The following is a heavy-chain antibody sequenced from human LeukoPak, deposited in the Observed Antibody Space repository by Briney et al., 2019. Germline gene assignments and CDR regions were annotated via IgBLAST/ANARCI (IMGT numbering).Heavy chain of an antibody. D-gene: IGHD6-13*01. Sequence: PGGSLRLSCAASGFTFSTYWMHWVRQAPGKGLVWVSRINSDGSRISYADSVKGRFTISRDNAKNTLYLQMNSLRAEDTAVYYCAREKEAAAGQTYYFDYWGQGTLVTVSS. J-gene: IGHJ4*02. CDR3: AREKEAAAGQTYYFDY. CDR1: GFTFSTYW. CDR2: INSDGSRI. V-gene: IGHV3-74*01.